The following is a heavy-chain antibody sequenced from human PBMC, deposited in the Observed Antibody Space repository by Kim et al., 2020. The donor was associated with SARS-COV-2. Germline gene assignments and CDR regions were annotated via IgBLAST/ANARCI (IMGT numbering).Heavy chain of an antibody. D-gene: IGHD6-19*01. CDR3: ARGTRQWLVRGPYYYYMDV. CDR1: GRSFSGYY. CDR2: INHSGST. V-gene: IGHV4-34*01. Sequence: SETLSLTCAVYGRSFSGYYWSWIRQPPGKGLEWIGEINHSGSTNYNPSLKSRVTISVDTSKNQFSLKLSSVTAADTAVYYCARGTRQWLVRGPYYYYMDVWGKGTTVTVSS. J-gene: IGHJ6*03.